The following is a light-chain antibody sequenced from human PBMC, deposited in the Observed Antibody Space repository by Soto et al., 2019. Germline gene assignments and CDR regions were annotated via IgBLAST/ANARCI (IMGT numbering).Light chain of an antibody. J-gene: IGLJ2*01. V-gene: IGLV2-14*03. Sequence: QSALTQPASVSGSPGQSITISCTGTSTDVGGHYYVSWYQQHPGKAPKLIIYDVTDRPSGVSHRFSGSKSGNTASLTISGLQAEDEADYYCTSYTRTNSDVAVGGGTKLTVL. CDR3: TSYTRTNSDVA. CDR1: STDVGGHYY. CDR2: DVT.